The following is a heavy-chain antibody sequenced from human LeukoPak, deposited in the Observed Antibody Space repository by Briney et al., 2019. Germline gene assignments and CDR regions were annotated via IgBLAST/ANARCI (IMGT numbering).Heavy chain of an antibody. J-gene: IGHJ4*02. V-gene: IGHV1-2*02. D-gene: IGHD5-12*01. CDR1: GYTFTGYY. Sequence: ASVKVSCKASGYTFTGYYMHWVRQAPGQGLEWMGWINPNSGGTNCAQKFQGRVTMTRDTSISTAYMELSRLRSDDTAVYYCARDRPLSGYGHEPNWGQGTLVTVSS. CDR3: ARDRPLSGYGHEPN. CDR2: INPNSGGT.